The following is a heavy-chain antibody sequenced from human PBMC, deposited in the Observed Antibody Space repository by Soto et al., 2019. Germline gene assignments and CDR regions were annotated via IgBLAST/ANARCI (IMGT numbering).Heavy chain of an antibody. D-gene: IGHD2-15*01. V-gene: IGHV3-30*18. CDR3: AKDKRVYCSGGSCYYGMDV. CDR2: ISYDGITK. CDR1: GFTFSSYG. J-gene: IGHJ6*02. Sequence: QVQLVESGGGVVQPGRSLRLSCAASGFTFSSYGMHWVRQAPGKGLEWVAVISYDGITKYYADSVKGRFTISRDNSKNTLYLQMNSLRAEDTAAYYCAKDKRVYCSGGSCYYGMDVWGQGTTVTVSS.